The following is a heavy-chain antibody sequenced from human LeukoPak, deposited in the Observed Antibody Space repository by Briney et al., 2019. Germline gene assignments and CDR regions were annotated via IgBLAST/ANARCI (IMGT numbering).Heavy chain of an antibody. Sequence: GGSLRLSCAASGFTFSTYVIHWVRQAPGKGLEWVALIWHDGSNKYYGDSVKDRFTISRDNSKNTLYLQMDSLRDEDTDVYYCARDRGYTYGHPLDYWGQGTLVTVSS. V-gene: IGHV3-33*01. J-gene: IGHJ4*02. D-gene: IGHD5-18*01. CDR3: ARDRGYTYGHPLDY. CDR2: IWHDGSNK. CDR1: GFTFSTYV.